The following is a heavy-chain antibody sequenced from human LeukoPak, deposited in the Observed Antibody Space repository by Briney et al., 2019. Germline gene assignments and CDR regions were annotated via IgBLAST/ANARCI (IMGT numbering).Heavy chain of an antibody. Sequence: ETLSLTCTVSGGSISSYYWSWIRQPPGKGLEWIGYIYYSGSTNYNPSLKSRVTISVDTSKNQFSLKLSSVTAADTAVYYCARDPGYQDAFDIWGQGTMVTVSS. V-gene: IGHV4-59*01. CDR3: ARDPGYQDAFDI. CDR2: IYYSGST. J-gene: IGHJ3*02. CDR1: GGSISSYY. D-gene: IGHD3-9*01.